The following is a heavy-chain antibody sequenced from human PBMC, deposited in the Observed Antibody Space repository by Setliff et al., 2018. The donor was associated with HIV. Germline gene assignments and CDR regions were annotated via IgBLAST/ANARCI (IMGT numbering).Heavy chain of an antibody. D-gene: IGHD5-18*01. Sequence: GASVKVSCKASGYNFIDYNFIWVRQAPGQGLEWMGWISAYSGDINYSQKFQGRVTMTKDTSTSTAYMEIKSLTSDDTAVYYCARVETAIYGMDVWGQGTTVTVSS. CDR3: ARVETAIYGMDV. CDR2: ISAYSGDI. CDR1: GYNFIDYN. J-gene: IGHJ6*02. V-gene: IGHV1-18*04.